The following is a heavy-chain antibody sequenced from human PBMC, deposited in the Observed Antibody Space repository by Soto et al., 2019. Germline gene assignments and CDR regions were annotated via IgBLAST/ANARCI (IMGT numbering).Heavy chain of an antibody. Sequence: QVQLQESGPGLVSPWGTLSLTCTVSGASISSSGYYWGWIRQAPGKGLQWIGSIDYVGNTYYDPSLKGRVAVYADPSKNQISMQLNSVTAADTAVHYCVRGGLRYQQSSYYFDVWGQGTLVTVSS. CDR1: GASISSSGYY. D-gene: IGHD3-16*01. CDR2: IDYVGNT. CDR3: VRGGLRYQQSSYYFDV. J-gene: IGHJ4*02. V-gene: IGHV4-39*01.